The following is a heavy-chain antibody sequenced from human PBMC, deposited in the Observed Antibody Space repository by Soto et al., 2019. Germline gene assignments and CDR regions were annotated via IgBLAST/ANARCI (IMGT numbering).Heavy chain of an antibody. D-gene: IGHD7-27*01. CDR2: INHSGST. CDR3: ARALHWGDYYYVMDV. CDR1: GESFSGYY. Sequence: PSETLSLTCAVYGESFSGYYWSWIRQPPGKGLEWIGEINHSGSTNYNPSLKSRVTISVDTSKNQFSLKLSSVTAADTAVYYCARALHWGDYYYVMDVWGQGTTVTVSS. J-gene: IGHJ6*02. V-gene: IGHV4-34*01.